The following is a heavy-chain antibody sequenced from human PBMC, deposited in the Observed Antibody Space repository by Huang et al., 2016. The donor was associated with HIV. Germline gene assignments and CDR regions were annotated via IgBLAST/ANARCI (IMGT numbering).Heavy chain of an antibody. CDR2: ISYEGRNK. CDR1: GFTFTNYA. D-gene: IGHD6-19*01. CDR3: ARSAVPGDGDWFDP. V-gene: IGHV3-30*04. Sequence: QVQLVESGGGLVQPGRSLRLSCAASGFTFTNYAIPWVRQAQGKGLEWVACISYEGRNKCYADSVKGRFTISRDNSKSTLYLLMNSLRVDDTALYYCARSAVPGDGDWFDPWGQGTLVTVSS. J-gene: IGHJ5*02.